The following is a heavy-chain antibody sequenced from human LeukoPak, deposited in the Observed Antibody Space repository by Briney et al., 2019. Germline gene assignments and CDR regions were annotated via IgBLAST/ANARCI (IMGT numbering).Heavy chain of an antibody. V-gene: IGHV1-46*03. Sequence: GASVKVSCKASGYTFTSYYMHWVRQAPGQGLEWMGIINPSGGSTSYAQKFQGRVTMTRDTSTSIVYMELSSLRSEDTAVYYCARDEVYCSGGSCYPDYWGQGTLVTVSS. CDR3: ARDEVYCSGGSCYPDY. CDR2: INPSGGST. D-gene: IGHD2-15*01. CDR1: GYTFTSYY. J-gene: IGHJ4*02.